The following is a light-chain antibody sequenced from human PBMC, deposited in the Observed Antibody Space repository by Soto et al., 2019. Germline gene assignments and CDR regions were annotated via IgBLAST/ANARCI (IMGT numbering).Light chain of an antibody. Sequence: EIVLTQSPGTLSLSPGERATLSCRASQSVSTNYLAWYQRKPGQAPRLLIYGASSRATHIPASVSGSGSGTDFTLTITRLRPEDFAVEYCQQYGSSPPTFGQGTKVEIK. V-gene: IGKV3-20*01. J-gene: IGKJ1*01. CDR3: QQYGSSPPT. CDR2: GAS. CDR1: QSVSTNY.